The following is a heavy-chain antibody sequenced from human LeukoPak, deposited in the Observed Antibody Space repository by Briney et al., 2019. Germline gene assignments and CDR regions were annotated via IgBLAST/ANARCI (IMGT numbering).Heavy chain of an antibody. J-gene: IGHJ3*02. CDR2: IYTSGST. CDR3: AASLDDALDI. Sequence: PSETLSLTCTVFGSMYNYYWSWIRQPAGKGLEWIGRIYTSGSTNYNPSLKSRVTISVDTSKNQFSLKLSSVTAADTAVYYCAASLDDALDIWGQGTMVTVSS. CDR1: GSMYNYY. V-gene: IGHV4-4*07.